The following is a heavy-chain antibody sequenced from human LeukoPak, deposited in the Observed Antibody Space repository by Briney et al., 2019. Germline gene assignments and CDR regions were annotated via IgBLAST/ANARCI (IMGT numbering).Heavy chain of an antibody. CDR1: GFTVSSNY. J-gene: IGHJ4*02. CDR2: IYSGGST. D-gene: IGHD3-3*01. Sequence: GGSLRLSCAASGFTVSSNYMSWVRQAPGKGLEWVSVIYSGGSTYYADSVKGRFTISRDNSKNTLYLQMNSLRAEDTAVYYCAREKSYYDFWSGSSTSYYFDYWGQGTLVTVSS. CDR3: AREKSYYDFWSGSSTSYYFDY. V-gene: IGHV3-53*01.